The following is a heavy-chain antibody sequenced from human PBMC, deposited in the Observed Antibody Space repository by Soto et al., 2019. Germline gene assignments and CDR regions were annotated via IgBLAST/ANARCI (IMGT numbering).Heavy chain of an antibody. J-gene: IGHJ4*02. CDR2: ISGSGNTI. D-gene: IGHD2-2*03. CDR1: GFTFSTNA. CDR3: AKVGYDTFGYYLGSFDC. V-gene: IGHV3-23*01. Sequence: EVQLLESGGGLVQPGGSLRLSCATSGFTFSTNAMGWVRQAPGMGLEFVSLISGSGNTIYYADSVKGRFTISRDNSMNTVSLQMNSLRAEDTSVYYCAKVGYDTFGYYLGSFDCWGQGTLVT.